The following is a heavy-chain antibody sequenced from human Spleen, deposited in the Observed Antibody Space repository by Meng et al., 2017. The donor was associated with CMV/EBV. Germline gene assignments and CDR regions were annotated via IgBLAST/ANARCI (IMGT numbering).Heavy chain of an antibody. V-gene: IGHV3-30*02. J-gene: IGHJ6*02. D-gene: IGHD4-17*01. Sequence: GESLKISCAASGFTFSNYGMHWVRQAPGKGLEWVAFIRYDGSHKYYADSVKGRFSISRDNSKNTLYLQMNSLRAEDTAVYYCAFSKVTTEEYYYYGMDVWGQGTTVTASS. CDR2: IRYDGSHK. CDR1: GFTFSNYG. CDR3: AFSKVTTEEYYYYGMDV.